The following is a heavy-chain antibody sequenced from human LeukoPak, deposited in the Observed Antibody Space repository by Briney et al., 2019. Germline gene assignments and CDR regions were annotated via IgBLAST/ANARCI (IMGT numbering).Heavy chain of an antibody. Sequence: ASVKVSCKASGGTFSSYAINWVRQATGQGLEWMGWMNPNSGNTGYAQKFQGRVTITRNTSISTAYMELSSLRSEDTAVYYCASGAGDDAFDIWGQGTMVTVSS. CDR1: GGTFSSYA. J-gene: IGHJ3*02. CDR3: ASGAGDDAFDI. V-gene: IGHV1-8*03. CDR2: MNPNSGNT.